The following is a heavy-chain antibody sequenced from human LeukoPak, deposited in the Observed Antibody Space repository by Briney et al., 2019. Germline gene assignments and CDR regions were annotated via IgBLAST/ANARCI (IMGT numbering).Heavy chain of an antibody. Sequence: TGGSLRLSCAASGFTFSGSAMHWVRQASGKGLEWVGRIRSKDNSYATAYAASVKGRFTISRDDSKNTAYLQMNSLKTEDTAVYYCTRHSPSYYYDSSGYYRIAEYFQHWGQGTLVTASS. CDR1: GFTFSGSA. V-gene: IGHV3-73*01. CDR2: IRSKDNSYAT. J-gene: IGHJ1*01. D-gene: IGHD3-22*01. CDR3: TRHSPSYYYDSSGYYRIAEYFQH.